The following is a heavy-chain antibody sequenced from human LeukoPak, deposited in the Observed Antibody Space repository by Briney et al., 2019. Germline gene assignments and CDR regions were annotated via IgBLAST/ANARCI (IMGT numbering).Heavy chain of an antibody. V-gene: IGHV1-8*01. D-gene: IGHD3-10*01. Sequence: ASVKASCKASGYTFTSYDINWVRQATGQGLEWMGWMNPNSGNTGYAQKFQGRVTMTRNTSISTAYMELSSLRSEDTAVYYCARGDRQLGFGELLYRYWFDPWGQGTLVTVSS. J-gene: IGHJ5*02. CDR3: ARGDRQLGFGELLYRYWFDP. CDR2: MNPNSGNT. CDR1: GYTFTSYD.